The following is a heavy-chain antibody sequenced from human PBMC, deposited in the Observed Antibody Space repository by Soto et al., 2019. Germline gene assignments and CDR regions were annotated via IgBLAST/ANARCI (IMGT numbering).Heavy chain of an antibody. CDR3: ARDFDVNTALDYWYFAL. CDR2: IYSSGRT. J-gene: IGHJ2*01. CDR1: GGSTSGKY. V-gene: IGHV4-4*07. D-gene: IGHD3-9*01. Sequence: QVHLQESGPGVVKASETLSLTCSLSGGSTSGKYWSWIRQSAGKGLEWIGRIYSSGRTHYNPSLGSRLSMSDAQNSFSLRLTSVTAADTAIYYCARDFDVNTALDYWYFALWGRGTQVSVSS.